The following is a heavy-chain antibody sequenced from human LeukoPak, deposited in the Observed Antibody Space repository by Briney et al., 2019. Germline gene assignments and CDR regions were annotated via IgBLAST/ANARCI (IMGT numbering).Heavy chain of an antibody. CDR2: LDPSSGAT. Sequence: GASLKVSCKASGYTFSAYYLHWVRQAPGQRLEWMGWLDPSSGATNYAQKFQGRVIVTRDTSIRTAYMELSRLRSDDTALYYCARGPSKVTVDYWGQRNLVSVSS. CDR3: ARGPSKVTVDY. J-gene: IGHJ4*02. D-gene: IGHD4-17*01. V-gene: IGHV1-2*02. CDR1: GYTFSAYY.